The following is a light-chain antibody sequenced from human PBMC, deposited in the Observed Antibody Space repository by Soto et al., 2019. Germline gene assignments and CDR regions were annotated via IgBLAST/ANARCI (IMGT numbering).Light chain of an antibody. V-gene: IGKV1-13*02. Sequence: AIPVTQSPSSLSASVGDRVTMTCRASQGIRGALAWYQQKSGKPPNLLIYDVSTLEGGVPSRFSGSGSGTEFTLTISSLQPEDFGTYYCQQFNSYPITFGHGTRLEIK. CDR2: DVS. CDR1: QGIRGA. CDR3: QQFNSYPIT. J-gene: IGKJ5*01.